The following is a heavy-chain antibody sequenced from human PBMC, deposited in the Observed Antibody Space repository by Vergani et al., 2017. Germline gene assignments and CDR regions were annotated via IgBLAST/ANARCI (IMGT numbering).Heavy chain of an antibody. D-gene: IGHD2-2*01. J-gene: IGHJ4*02. CDR2: INPSGGST. Sequence: QVQLVQSGAEVKKPGASVKVSCKASGYTFTSYYMHWVRQAPGQGLEWMGIINPSGGSTSYARKFQGRVTMTRDTSTSTVYMELSSLRSEDTAVYYCARSDLHCSSTSCYATYYFDYWGQGTLVTVSS. CDR1: GYTFTSYY. V-gene: IGHV1-46*01. CDR3: ARSDLHCSSTSCYATYYFDY.